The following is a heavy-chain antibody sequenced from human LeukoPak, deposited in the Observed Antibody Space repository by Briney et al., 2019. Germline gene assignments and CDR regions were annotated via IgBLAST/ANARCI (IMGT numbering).Heavy chain of an antibody. CDR2: ISSSGSTI. D-gene: IGHD7-27*01. CDR3: VRDLHWGGFDV. J-gene: IGHJ3*01. Sequence: GGSLRLSCAASGFTLSGYEINWVRQAPGQGLEWVSRISSSGSTIYYGDSVKGRLTISRDNAKNSLYLQISSLRAEDTALYYCVRDLHWGGFDVWGQGTMVTVSS. CDR1: GFTLSGYE. V-gene: IGHV3-48*03.